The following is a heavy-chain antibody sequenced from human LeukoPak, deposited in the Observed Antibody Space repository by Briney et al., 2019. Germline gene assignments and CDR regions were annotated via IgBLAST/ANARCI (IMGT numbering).Heavy chain of an antibody. CDR3: ARDYSSGWTDAFDI. CDR2: ISYDGSNK. J-gene: IGHJ3*02. CDR1: GFTFSSYA. Sequence: PGRSLRLSCAASGFTFSSYAMRWVRQAPGKGLEWVAVISYDGSNKYYADSVKGRFTISRDNSKNTLYLQMNSLRAEDTAVYYCARDYSSGWTDAFDIWGQGTMVTVSS. D-gene: IGHD6-19*01. V-gene: IGHV3-30*04.